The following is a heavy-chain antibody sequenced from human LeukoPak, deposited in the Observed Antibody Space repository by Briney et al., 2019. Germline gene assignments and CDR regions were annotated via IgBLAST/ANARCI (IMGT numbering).Heavy chain of an antibody. V-gene: IGHV4-4*07. CDR2: IFTSGIA. J-gene: IGHJ6*02. CDR3: TRHDVVPVIGHGMAV. Sequence: KASETLSLTCTVSGGSIGIYYWNWIRQPAGKGLEWIGRIFTSGIANYNPSLKSRVTISRDTSENQFSLILSSVTAADTAVYFCTRHDVVPVIGHGMAVWGQGTTVTVSS. D-gene: IGHD2-2*01. CDR1: GGSIGIYY.